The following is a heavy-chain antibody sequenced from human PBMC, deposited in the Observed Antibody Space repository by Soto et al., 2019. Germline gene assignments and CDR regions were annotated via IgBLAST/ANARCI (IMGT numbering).Heavy chain of an antibody. V-gene: IGHV1-3*01. J-gene: IGHJ4*02. Sequence: ASVKVSCKASGYTFTSYAMHWVRQAPGQRLEWMGWINAGNGNTKYSQKFQGRVTITRDTSTSTAYMELSSLRSADTAVYYCARGGRGLYSSFEYWGQGTLVTVSS. CDR2: INAGNGNT. CDR1: GYTFTSYA. D-gene: IGHD2-21*01. CDR3: ARGGRGLYSSFEY.